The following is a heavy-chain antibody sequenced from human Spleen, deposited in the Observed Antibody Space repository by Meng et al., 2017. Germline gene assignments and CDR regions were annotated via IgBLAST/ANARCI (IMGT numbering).Heavy chain of an antibody. CDR1: GFTFSSYA. CDR3: ARDGTWEPFDY. CDR2: ISYDGSYK. J-gene: IGHJ4*02. Sequence: GGSLRLSCAASGFTFSSYAMDWVRQAPGKGLEWVAVISYDGSYKDYADSVKGRFSISRDNSKNTLYLQMNSLRAEDTAVYYCARDGTWEPFDYWGQGTLVTVSS. D-gene: IGHD1-26*01. V-gene: IGHV3-30*01.